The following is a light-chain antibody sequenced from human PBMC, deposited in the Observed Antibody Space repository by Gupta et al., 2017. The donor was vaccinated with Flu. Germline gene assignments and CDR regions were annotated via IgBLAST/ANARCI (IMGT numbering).Light chain of an antibody. CDR1: NSDVGGYNL. CDR2: GGS. Sequence: QSALTQPASGSGSPGPSINISCTGTNSDVGGYNLVSWYQNHPDKAPKLIIYGGSKRPSGVADRFSVSKSGNTASLTISGMQVEDEADYYCCSYAGTTAFYVFGTGTKVTVL. CDR3: CSYAGTTAFYV. V-gene: IGLV2-23*01. J-gene: IGLJ1*01.